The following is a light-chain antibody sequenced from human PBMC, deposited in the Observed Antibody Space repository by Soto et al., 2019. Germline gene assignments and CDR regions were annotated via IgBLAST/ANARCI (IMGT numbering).Light chain of an antibody. Sequence: DIQMTQSPSTLSASVGDRVTITCRANQSLTNWLAWYQQERGKAPKLLIYDASSLESGVPSRFSGSGSGTEFTLTISSLQPDDFATYYRQHYNGYSVWTFGQGTKVEIK. V-gene: IGKV1-5*01. CDR3: QHYNGYSVWT. CDR2: DAS. CDR1: QSLTNW. J-gene: IGKJ1*01.